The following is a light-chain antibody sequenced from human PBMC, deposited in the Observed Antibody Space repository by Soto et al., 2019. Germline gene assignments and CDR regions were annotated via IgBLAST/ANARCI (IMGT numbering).Light chain of an antibody. J-gene: IGKJ4*01. V-gene: IGKV1-12*01. CDR1: QDITRW. CDR3: QQTNTFPLT. CDR2: GAS. Sequence: DIQMTHSPTSVSASLGDRVTITCRASQDITRWLAWYQQKPGTAPKLLIYGASSLQSGVPSRFSGSGSETDFTLTISSLQPEDSATYYCQQTNTFPLTFGGGTKVDIK.